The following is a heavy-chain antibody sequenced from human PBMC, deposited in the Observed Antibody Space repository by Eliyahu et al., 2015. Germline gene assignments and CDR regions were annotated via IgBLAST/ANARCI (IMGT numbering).Heavy chain of an antibody. CDR1: GGSFSGYY. D-gene: IGHD3-22*01. CDR2: INHSGST. V-gene: IGHV4-34*01. J-gene: IGHJ4*02. Sequence: QVQLQQWGAGLLKPSETLSLTCAVYGGSFSGYYWNWIRQPPGKGLEWIGEINHSGSTNYNPSLKSRVTISVDTSKNQFSLKLSSVTAADTAVYYCARGEDYYDGSGYYYKALAGDWGQGTLVTVSS. CDR3: ARGEDYYDGSGYYYKALAGD.